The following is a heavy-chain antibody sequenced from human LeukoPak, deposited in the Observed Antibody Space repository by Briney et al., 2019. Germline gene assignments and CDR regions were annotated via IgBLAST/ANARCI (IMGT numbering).Heavy chain of an antibody. CDR3: ARPGSTTGWYYFDY. Sequence: SETLSLTCTVSGGSISSGDYYWSWIRQPPRKGLACIGYIYYSGSSYYIPSLKSRVTMSVDTSKNQFSLRLSSVTAADTAVYYCARPGSTTGWYYFDYWGQGTLVTVSS. V-gene: IGHV4-30-4*01. J-gene: IGHJ4*02. CDR1: GGSISSGDYY. D-gene: IGHD6-19*01. CDR2: IYYSGSS.